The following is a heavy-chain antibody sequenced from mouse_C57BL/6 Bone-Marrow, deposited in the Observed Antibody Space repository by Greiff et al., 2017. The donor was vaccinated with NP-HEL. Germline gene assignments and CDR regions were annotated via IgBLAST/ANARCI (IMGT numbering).Heavy chain of an antibody. Sequence: EVMLVESGGGLVQPGGSLKLSCAASGFTFSDYGMAWVRQAPRKGPEWVAFISNVAYSIYYADTVTGRFTIPRENAKNTLYLEMSSLRSEDTAMYYCASMITTGDWYFDVWGTGTTVTVSS. CDR1: GFTFSDYG. D-gene: IGHD2-4*01. CDR2: ISNVAYSI. V-gene: IGHV5-15*01. CDR3: ASMITTGDWYFDV. J-gene: IGHJ1*03.